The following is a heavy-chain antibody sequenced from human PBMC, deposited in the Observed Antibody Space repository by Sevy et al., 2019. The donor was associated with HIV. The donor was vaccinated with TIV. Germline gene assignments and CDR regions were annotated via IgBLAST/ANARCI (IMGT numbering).Heavy chain of an antibody. CDR1: GFTFSNAW. CDR3: TTEAYSGSYLHDY. Sequence: GGSLRLSCAASGFTFSNAWMSWVRQAPGKGLEWVGRIKSKTDGGTTDYAAPVKGRFTISRDDSKNTLYLQMNSLKTEDTAVYYCTTEAYSGSYLHDYWGQGTLVNVSS. J-gene: IGHJ4*02. V-gene: IGHV3-15*01. CDR2: IKSKTDGGTT. D-gene: IGHD1-26*01.